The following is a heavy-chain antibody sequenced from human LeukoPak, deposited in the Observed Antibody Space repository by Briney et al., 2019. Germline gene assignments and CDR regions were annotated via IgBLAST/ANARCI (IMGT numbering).Heavy chain of an antibody. Sequence: PGGSLRLSCAASGLTFSSHWMHWVRQAPGKGLVWVSRITNDGSSTTYADSVKGRFTISRDNAKNMLYLQVNSLRAEDTAVYYCARGLKGRWLQFPFDYWGQGTLVTVSS. CDR1: GLTFSSHW. J-gene: IGHJ4*02. CDR3: ARGLKGRWLQFPFDY. CDR2: ITNDGSST. V-gene: IGHV3-74*01. D-gene: IGHD5-24*01.